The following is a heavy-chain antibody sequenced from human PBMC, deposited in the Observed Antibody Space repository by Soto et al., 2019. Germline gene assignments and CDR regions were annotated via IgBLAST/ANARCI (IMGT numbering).Heavy chain of an antibody. CDR2: INHSGST. J-gene: IGHJ5*02. Sequence: QVQLQQWGAGLLKPSETLSLTCAVYGGSFSGYYWSWIRQPPGKGLEWIGEINHSGSTNYNPSLKSRVTISVDTSKNPFSLKLSSVTAADTAVYYCARAGRDGYNAWGQGTLVTVSS. V-gene: IGHV4-34*01. CDR1: GGSFSGYY. D-gene: IGHD5-12*01. CDR3: ARAGRDGYNA.